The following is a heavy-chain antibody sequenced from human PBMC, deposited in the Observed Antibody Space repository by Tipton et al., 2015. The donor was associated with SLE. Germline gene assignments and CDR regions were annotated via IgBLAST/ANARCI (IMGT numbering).Heavy chain of an antibody. CDR1: GFPFSTYG. V-gene: IGHV3-33*06. J-gene: IGHJ6*02. Sequence: SLRLSCAASGFPFSTYGMHWVRQAPGKGLEWVAVIWYDGSDKYYGDSVKGRFTISRDNSKSTVYLQMSSLRAEDTAVYYCAKNRASGYYYYGMDVWGQGTTVTVSS. D-gene: IGHD3-3*01. CDR3: AKNRASGYYYYGMDV. CDR2: IWYDGSDK.